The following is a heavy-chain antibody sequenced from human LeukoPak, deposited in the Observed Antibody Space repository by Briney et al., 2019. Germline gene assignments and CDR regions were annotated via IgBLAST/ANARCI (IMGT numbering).Heavy chain of an antibody. CDR1: GGSISSYY. Sequence: KPSETLSLTCTVSGGSISSYYWSWVRQPPGKGLEWLGCVYYSGSTNYNPSLKSRVTISVDTSKNQFSLKLSSVTAADTAVYYCARDRVKYCSGGSCYLDAFDIWGQGTMVTVSS. CDR3: ARDRVKYCSGGSCYLDAFDI. V-gene: IGHV4-59*01. J-gene: IGHJ3*02. CDR2: VYYSGST. D-gene: IGHD2-15*01.